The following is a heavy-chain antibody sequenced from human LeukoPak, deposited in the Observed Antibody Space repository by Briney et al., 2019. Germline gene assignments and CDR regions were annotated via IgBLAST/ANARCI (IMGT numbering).Heavy chain of an antibody. J-gene: IGHJ6*04. CDR2: ISSSGSTI. Sequence: GGSLRLSCAASGFTFSDYYMSWIRQAPGQGLEWFSYISSSGSTIYYADSVKGRFTISRDNAKNSPYLQMNSLRAEDTAVYYCAELGITMIGGVWGKGTTVTISS. CDR1: GFTFSDYY. V-gene: IGHV3-11*04. D-gene: IGHD3-10*02. CDR3: AELGITMIGGV.